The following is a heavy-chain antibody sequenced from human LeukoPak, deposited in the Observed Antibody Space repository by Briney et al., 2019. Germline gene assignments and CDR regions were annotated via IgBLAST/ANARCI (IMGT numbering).Heavy chain of an antibody. J-gene: IGHJ4*02. CDR2: IYYSGGT. CDR1: GGSIGSYY. D-gene: IGHD3-10*01. CDR3: ARGPTMVRGVNDY. Sequence: SETLSLTCTVSGGSIGSYYWSWIRQPPGKGLEWIGYIYYSGGTNYNPSLKSRVTISVDTSKNQFSLKLSSVTAADTAVYYCARGPTMVRGVNDYWGQGTLVTVSS. V-gene: IGHV4-59*01.